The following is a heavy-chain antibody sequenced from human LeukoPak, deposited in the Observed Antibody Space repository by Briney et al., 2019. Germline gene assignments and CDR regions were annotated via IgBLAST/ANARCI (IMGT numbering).Heavy chain of an antibody. D-gene: IGHD3-10*01. Sequence: SETLSLTCTVSGYSTSSGYYWGWIRQPPGKGLEWIGNIYHSGSTNYNPSLKSRVTISVDTSKNQFSLKLSSVTAADTAVYYCARRLWFGELVGWGQGTLVTVSS. V-gene: IGHV4-38-2*02. CDR3: ARRLWFGELVG. CDR1: GYSTSSGYY. CDR2: IYHSGST. J-gene: IGHJ4*02.